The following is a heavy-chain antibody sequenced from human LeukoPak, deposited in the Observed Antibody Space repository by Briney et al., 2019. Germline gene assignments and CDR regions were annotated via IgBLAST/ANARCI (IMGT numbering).Heavy chain of an antibody. CDR3: ARSPNSGYDPFDY. J-gene: IGHJ4*02. CDR1: GVSISSSSYY. CDR2: IYYSGST. V-gene: IGHV4-39*01. D-gene: IGHD5-12*01. Sequence: PSETLSLTCTVSGVSISSSSYYWGWIRQPPGKGLGRIGSIYYSGSTYYNPSLKSRVTISVDTSKNQFSLKLSSVTAADTAVYYCARSPNSGYDPFDYWGQGTLVTVSS.